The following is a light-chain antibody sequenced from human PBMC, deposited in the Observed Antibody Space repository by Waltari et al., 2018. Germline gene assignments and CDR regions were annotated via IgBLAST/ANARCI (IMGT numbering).Light chain of an antibody. CDR2: EGT. CDR1: RSALGGSNF. CDR3: CSYAGRITFVV. Sequence: HSALTQPASVSGSPGQSSTIHCTGTRSALGGSNFDPWYQQHPGKAPKVLIYEGTKRPSGISNRFSCSKSGNTASLTISGLQAEDEADYYCCSYAGRITFVVFGGGTKLTVL. J-gene: IGLJ2*01. V-gene: IGLV2-23*01.